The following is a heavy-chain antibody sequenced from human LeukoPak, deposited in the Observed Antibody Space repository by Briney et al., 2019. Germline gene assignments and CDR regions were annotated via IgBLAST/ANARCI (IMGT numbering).Heavy chain of an antibody. CDR2: MNPNSGNT. CDR1: GYTFTNYD. J-gene: IGHJ4*02. V-gene: IGHV1-8*01. Sequence: ASVKVSCKASGYTFTNYDFNWVRQATGQGLEWMGWMNPNSGNTGYAQKFQGRVTITRNTSISTAYMELSSLRSEDTAVYYCARGRSRYDSRCLGYWGQGTLVTVSS. D-gene: IGHD3-22*01. CDR3: ARGRSRYDSRCLGY.